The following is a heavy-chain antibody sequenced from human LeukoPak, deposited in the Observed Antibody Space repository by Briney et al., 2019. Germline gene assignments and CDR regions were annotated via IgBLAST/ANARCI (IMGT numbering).Heavy chain of an antibody. Sequence: NPSETLSLTCTVSGGSISSYYCSWILQPAGKGLEWVGRIYTSGSTNYNPSLKSRVTMSVDTSKNQFSLKLSSVTAADTAVYYCATIEPYYDILTGYYRDYWGQGTLVTVSS. V-gene: IGHV4-4*07. CDR3: ATIEPYYDILTGYYRDY. CDR1: GGSISSYY. D-gene: IGHD3-9*01. J-gene: IGHJ4*02. CDR2: IYTSGST.